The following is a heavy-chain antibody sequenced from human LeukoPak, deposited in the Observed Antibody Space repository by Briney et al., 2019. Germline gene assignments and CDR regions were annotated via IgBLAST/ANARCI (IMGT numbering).Heavy chain of an antibody. CDR1: GDTFSNHA. V-gene: IGHV1-69*04. CDR2: IIPMVDTA. CDR3: ARDVRDSSSWYFDY. Sequence: SVKVSCKASGDTFSNHAISWVRQAPGQGLEWMGRIIPMVDTANYAQKFQGRVTITADKSTNTAYMELSSLRSDDTAVYYCARDVRDSSSWYFDYWGQGTLVTVSS. J-gene: IGHJ4*02. D-gene: IGHD6-13*01.